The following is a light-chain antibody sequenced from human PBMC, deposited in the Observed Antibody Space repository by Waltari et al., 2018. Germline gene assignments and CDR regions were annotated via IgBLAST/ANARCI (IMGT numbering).Light chain of an antibody. J-gene: IGKJ1*01. CDR2: KAS. Sequence: DIQMTQSPSTLSASVGDRVTFTRRASQSSNSWLAWYQQKPGIAPKLRIYKASSLESGVPSRFSGSGSGTEFTLTISSLQPDDLATYYCQQYSANPWTFGQGTRVEIE. CDR3: QQYSANPWT. CDR1: QSSNSW. V-gene: IGKV1-5*03.